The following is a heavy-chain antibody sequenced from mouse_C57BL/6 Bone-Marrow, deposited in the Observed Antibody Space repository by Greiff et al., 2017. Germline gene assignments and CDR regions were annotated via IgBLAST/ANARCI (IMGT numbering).Heavy chain of an antibody. J-gene: IGHJ3*01. CDR2: IHPNSGST. CDR3: AEGGAPTWFAY. V-gene: IGHV1-64*01. CDR1: GFTFTSYW. Sequence: QVQLQQPGAELVKPGASVKLSCKASGFTFTSYWMHWVKQRPGQGLEWIGLIHPNSGSTNYTEKFKSKATLTVDNSSSTAYMQLSSLTSEDSAVYYCAEGGAPTWFAYWGRGTLVTVSA.